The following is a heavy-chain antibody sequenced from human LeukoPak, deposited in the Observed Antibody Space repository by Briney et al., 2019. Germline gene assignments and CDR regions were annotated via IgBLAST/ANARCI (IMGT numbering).Heavy chain of an antibody. CDR3: ARYCSSATCNDAFDF. D-gene: IGHD2-2*01. V-gene: IGHV3-11*01. CDR2: ISSIGSTT. J-gene: IGHJ3*01. Sequence: GGSLRLSCAASELTSSTSWMSWIRQAPGKGLQWVSYISSIGSTTYYADSVKGRFIISRDNAKNSLYLQMNSLRAEDTAVYYCARYCSSATCNDAFDFGGQGTMVTVSS. CDR1: ELTSSTSW.